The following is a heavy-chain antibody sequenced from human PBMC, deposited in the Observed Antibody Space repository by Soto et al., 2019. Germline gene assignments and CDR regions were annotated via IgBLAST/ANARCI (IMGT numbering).Heavy chain of an antibody. CDR3: ARRGSSSWYRYFDY. CDR1: GGSFIGYY. J-gene: IGHJ4*02. CDR2: INHSGST. D-gene: IGHD6-13*01. V-gene: IGHV4-34*01. Sequence: SETLSLTSAVYGGSFIGYYWRWILQPPWKGLEWIGEINHSGSTNYNPSLKSRVTISVDTSKNQFSLKLSSVTAADTAVYYCARRGSSSWYRYFDYWGQGTLVTVSS.